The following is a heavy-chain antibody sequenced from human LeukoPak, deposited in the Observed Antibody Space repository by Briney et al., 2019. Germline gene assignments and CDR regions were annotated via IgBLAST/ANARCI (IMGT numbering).Heavy chain of an antibody. J-gene: IGHJ5*02. CDR2: FNPNSGGT. CDR3: ARPLSLWFGELFFDP. Sequence: ASVKVSCKASGYIFIGYYMHWVRQAPGQGLEWMGWFNPNSGGTNYAQKFQGRVTMTRDTSISTAYMELSRLRSDDTAVYYCARPLSLWFGELFFDPWGQGTLVTVSS. V-gene: IGHV1-2*02. CDR1: GYIFIGYY. D-gene: IGHD3-10*01.